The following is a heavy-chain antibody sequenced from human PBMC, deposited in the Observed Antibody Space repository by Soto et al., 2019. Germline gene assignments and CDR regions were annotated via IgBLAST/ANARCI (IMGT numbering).Heavy chain of an antibody. V-gene: IGHV1-18*04. CDR1: GYTFTSYG. J-gene: IGHJ6*02. Sequence: ASVKVSCKASGYTFTSYGISWVRQAPGQGLEWMGWISAYNGNTNYAQKLQGRVTMTTDTSTSTAYMELRSLRSDDTAVYYCARETMTDYYYYGMDVWGQGTTVTVSS. CDR3: ARETMTDYYYYGMDV. CDR2: ISAYNGNT.